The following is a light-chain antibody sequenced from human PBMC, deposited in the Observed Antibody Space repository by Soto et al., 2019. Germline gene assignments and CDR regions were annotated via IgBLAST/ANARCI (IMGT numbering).Light chain of an antibody. CDR1: SSDVGAYNY. J-gene: IGLJ3*02. V-gene: IGLV2-14*01. Sequence: QSVLTQPASVSGSPGQSITISCIGTSSDVGAYNYVSWYQQYPGKAPQLMIYDVTNRPSGTSNRFSGSKSGNTASLTISGLQAEDEADYYCSSYTTSSTRVFGGGTKVTVL. CDR3: SSYTTSSTRV. CDR2: DVT.